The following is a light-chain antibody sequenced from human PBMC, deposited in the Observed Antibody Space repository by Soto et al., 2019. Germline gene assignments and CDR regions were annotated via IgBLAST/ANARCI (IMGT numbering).Light chain of an antibody. CDR1: QSVSSS. V-gene: IGKV1-5*01. Sequence: DIQMTQSPSTLSAFVGDRVTITCRASQSVSSSLAWYQQKPGKAPKLLIYDASTLESGVPSRFSGSGYGTEFTLTINSLQPGDFATYYCQQYEIFSPYTFGQGTRLEIK. CDR3: QQYEIFSPYT. J-gene: IGKJ2*01. CDR2: DAS.